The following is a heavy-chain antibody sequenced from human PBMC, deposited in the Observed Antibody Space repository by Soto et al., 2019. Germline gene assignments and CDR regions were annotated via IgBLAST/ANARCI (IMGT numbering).Heavy chain of an antibody. V-gene: IGHV2-5*02. J-gene: IGHJ4*02. Sequence: QITLRESGPTLVKPTQTLTLTCTFSGFSLTTSGVGVGWIRQPPGEALEWLAHIYWDDGKRYSPSLGKRLTIGKDTAQHRLGLTMTITDPVHTATYYCAHMLTLNSDWNDGRFDYWSQGTLVTVSS. CDR2: IYWDDGK. CDR1: GFSLTTSGVG. D-gene: IGHD1-1*01. CDR3: AHMLTLNSDWNDGRFDY.